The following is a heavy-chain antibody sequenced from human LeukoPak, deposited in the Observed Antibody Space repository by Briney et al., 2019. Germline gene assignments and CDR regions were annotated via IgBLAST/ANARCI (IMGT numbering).Heavy chain of an antibody. CDR3: ARFSRITWGDWGDAFDI. CDR2: IYDGGNT. CDR1: GGSFSDYF. Sequence: SETLSLTCSVYGGSFSDYFWSWIRQSPGKGLEGIGEIYDGGNTNYNPSLMSRVIVSMEKSKKQFSLVMRSVAAADTAVYYCARFSRITWGDWGDAFDIWGQGTTVIVSS. V-gene: IGHV4-34*01. J-gene: IGHJ3*02. D-gene: IGHD2-21*02.